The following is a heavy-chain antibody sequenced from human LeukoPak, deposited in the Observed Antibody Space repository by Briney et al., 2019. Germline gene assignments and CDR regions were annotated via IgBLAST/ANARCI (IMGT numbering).Heavy chain of an antibody. CDR2: IKQDGSEK. J-gene: IGHJ4*02. CDR3: VRDPDALDY. D-gene: IGHD2-2*01. V-gene: IGHV3-7*01. Sequence: GGSLRLSCAASGFNFSMYWMTWVRQAPGKGLQWVANIKQDGSEKNYVDSVKGRFTISRDNAKNSLYLQMNSLRDEDTAVYYCVRDPDALDYWGQGTLVTVSS. CDR1: GFNFSMYW.